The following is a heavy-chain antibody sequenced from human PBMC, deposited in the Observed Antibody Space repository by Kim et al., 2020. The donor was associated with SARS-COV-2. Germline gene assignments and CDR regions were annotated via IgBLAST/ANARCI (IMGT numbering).Heavy chain of an antibody. CDR1: GFTFSHYN. V-gene: IGHV3-33*01. J-gene: IGHJ3*01. CDR2: IWHDGSKE. CDR3: ARVHHYDSVDTFDV. Sequence: GGSLRLSCAASGFTFSHYNMHWVRQAPGKGLEWVADIWHDGSKEWYADSVKGRFTISRDNYKNTLYLQMTSLGAEDTAMYYCARVHHYDSVDTFDVWGQGTMVTISS. D-gene: IGHD3-22*01.